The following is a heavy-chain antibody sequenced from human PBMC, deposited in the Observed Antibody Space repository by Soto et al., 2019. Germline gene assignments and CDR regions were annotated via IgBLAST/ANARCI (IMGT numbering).Heavy chain of an antibody. D-gene: IGHD3-10*01. CDR1: GGTFSSYS. CDR2: IIPIFGTA. CDR3: ATRGSGLWDYFDY. J-gene: IGHJ4*02. V-gene: IGHV1-69*13. Sequence: SLKVSCKASGGTFSSYSISWVRQAPGQGLEWMGGIIPIFGTANYAQKFQGRVTITADEPTSTAYMELSSLRSEDTAVYYCATRGSGLWDYFDYWGQGTLVTVSS.